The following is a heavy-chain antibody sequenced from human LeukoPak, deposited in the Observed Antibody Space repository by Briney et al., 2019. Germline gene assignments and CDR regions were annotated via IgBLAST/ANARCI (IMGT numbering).Heavy chain of an antibody. Sequence: GGSLRLSCAASGFTFSSYEMNWVRQAPGKGLEWVSYITSSGSTVYYADSVKGRFTISRDNSKNTLYLQMNSLRAEDTAVYYCARDPDSSGYLGYWGQGTLVTVSS. CDR3: ARDPDSSGYLGY. D-gene: IGHD3-22*01. J-gene: IGHJ4*02. CDR1: GFTFSSYE. CDR2: ITSSGSTV. V-gene: IGHV3-48*03.